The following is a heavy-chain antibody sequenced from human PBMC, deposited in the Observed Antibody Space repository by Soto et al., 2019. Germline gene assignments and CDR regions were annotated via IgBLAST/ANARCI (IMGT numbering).Heavy chain of an antibody. CDR2: INTDGTST. J-gene: IGHJ4*02. D-gene: IGHD3-10*01. V-gene: IGHV3-74*01. Sequence: EVQLVESGGGLVQPGGSLRLSCAASGFTFSSYWLHLVRQAPGKGLEWVSRINTDGTSTSYADSLKGRFTISRDNAKNTLYLQMNSLRAEDTAVYYCTRAGSYRSDYWGQGTLVTVSS. CDR1: GFTFSSYW. CDR3: TRAGSYRSDY.